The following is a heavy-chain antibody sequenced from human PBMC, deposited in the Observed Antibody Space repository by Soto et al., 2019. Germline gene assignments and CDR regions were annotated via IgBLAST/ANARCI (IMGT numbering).Heavy chain of an antibody. CDR1: GFSLTTSGVG. D-gene: IGHD3-3*01. CDR2: IYWDDDK. V-gene: IGHV2-5*02. Sequence: QITLNESGPTVVKPTETLTLTCTFSGFSLTTSGVGVGWVRQSPGKAPEWLAFIYWDDDKRYSTSLKSRITITKDTSKNQVVMTMANVDPADTATYYCAHRVLRAVFGLVTTTAIYFDFWGQGTPGVVSS. CDR3: AHRVLRAVFGLVTTTAIYFDF. J-gene: IGHJ4*02.